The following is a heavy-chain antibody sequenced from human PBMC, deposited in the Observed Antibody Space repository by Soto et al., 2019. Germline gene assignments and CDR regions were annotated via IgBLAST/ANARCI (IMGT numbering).Heavy chain of an antibody. CDR1: GYTFTGYY. D-gene: IGHD2-2*01. V-gene: IGHV1-2*02. CDR2: INPNSGGT. CDR3: ASPGCSSTGCPGYYYYYYGMDV. J-gene: IGHJ6*02. Sequence: ASVKVSCKASGYTFTGYYMHWVRQAPGQGLEWMGWINPNSGGTNYAQKFQGRVTMTRDTSISTAYMELSRLRSDDTAVYYCASPGCSSTGCPGYYYYYYGMDVWGQGTTVTVSS.